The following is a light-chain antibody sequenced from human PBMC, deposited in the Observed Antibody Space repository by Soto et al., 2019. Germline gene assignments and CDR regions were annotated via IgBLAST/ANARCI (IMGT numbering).Light chain of an antibody. CDR2: GAS. CDR1: QDITHF. J-gene: IGKJ1*01. V-gene: IGKV1-27*01. CDR3: LKYNKDSPGT. Sequence: DIQMTQSPSSLSASVGDRVTITCRASQDITHFLAWYQQKPGKVPKLLIYGASILQSGVPNRFSGSGSGTDFTLTITSLQPEDVATYYCLKYNKDSPGTFGQGTKVDIK.